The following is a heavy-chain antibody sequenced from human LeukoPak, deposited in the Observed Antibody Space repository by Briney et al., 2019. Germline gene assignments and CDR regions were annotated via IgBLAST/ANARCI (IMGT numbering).Heavy chain of an antibody. V-gene: IGHV3-30*02. CDR3: AKYRHGDYTSDY. CDR1: GFIFGSYG. Sequence: GGSLRLSCAASGFIFGSYGMHWVRQAPVKGLEWVAFTPYHGVSRYYTGSVKGRFTISRDNSKSTLYLQMNSLRIEDTAVYYCAKYRHGDYTSDYWGQGTLVIVSS. D-gene: IGHD4-17*01. J-gene: IGHJ4*02. CDR2: TPYHGVSR.